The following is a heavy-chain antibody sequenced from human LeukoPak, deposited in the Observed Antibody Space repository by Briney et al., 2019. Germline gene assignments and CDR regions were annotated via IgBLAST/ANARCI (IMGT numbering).Heavy chain of an antibody. CDR3: ARVPPHDYVWGSYRRNWYFDL. CDR1: GGSISSYY. CDR2: IYTSGST. V-gene: IGHV4-4*07. D-gene: IGHD3-16*02. J-gene: IGHJ2*01. Sequence: SETLSLTCTVSGGSISSYYWSWIRQPAGKGLEWIGRIYTSGSTNYNPSLKSRVTMSVDTSKNQLSLKLSSVTAADTAVYYCARVPPHDYVWGSYRRNWYFDLWGRGTLVTVSS.